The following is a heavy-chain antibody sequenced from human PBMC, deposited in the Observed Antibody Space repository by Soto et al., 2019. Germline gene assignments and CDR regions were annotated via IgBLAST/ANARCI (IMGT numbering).Heavy chain of an antibody. CDR1: GYTFTGYY. J-gene: IGHJ4*02. Sequence: QVQLVQSGAEVKESGASVKVSCKASGYTFTGYYIHWVRQAPGQGLEWVGEISPKSGGTRYAQKFQGRVTTTKDTSITTVYMELGNLSPDDTAVYYCGRGRSGELVVFYWGQGTLVTVHS. D-gene: IGHD1-7*01. V-gene: IGHV1-2*02. CDR2: ISPKSGGT. CDR3: GRGRSGELVVFY.